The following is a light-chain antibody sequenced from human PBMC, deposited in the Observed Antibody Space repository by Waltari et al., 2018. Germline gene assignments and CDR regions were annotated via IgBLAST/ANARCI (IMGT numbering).Light chain of an antibody. Sequence: VIWMTQSPSLVSASIGDRVTINCRMSQDINSDLAWFQQQLGKSPDLQIYAASILQSGVPARLSGSGSETDFTLTITRLQSEDFATYYCQQYYTFPRAFGEGTKVEI. V-gene: IGKV1D-8*01. CDR1: QDINSD. J-gene: IGKJ1*01. CDR3: QQYYTFPRA. CDR2: AAS.